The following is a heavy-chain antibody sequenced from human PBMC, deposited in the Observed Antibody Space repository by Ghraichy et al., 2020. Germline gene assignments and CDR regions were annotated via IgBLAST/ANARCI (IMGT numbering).Heavy chain of an antibody. J-gene: IGHJ3*02. CDR2: IYYGGST. V-gene: IGHV4-59*01. D-gene: IGHD3-10*01. Sequence: SETLSLTCTVSGASISDYFWNWIRQPPGKGLEWIGHIYYGGSTNYNPSLKSRVSISVGTSKYQFSLEVNAVTAADAAVYYCARSGFYYDNTGLDGFDIWGQGTMVTVSS. CDR1: GASISDYF. CDR3: ARSGFYYDNTGLDGFDI.